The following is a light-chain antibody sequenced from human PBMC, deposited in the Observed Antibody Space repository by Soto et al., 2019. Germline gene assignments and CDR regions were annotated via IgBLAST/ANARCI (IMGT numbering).Light chain of an antibody. CDR1: SSDVGGYNY. Sequence: QSALTQPASVSGSPGQSITISCTGTSSDVGGYNYVSWCQQHPGKAPKLMIYDVSNRPSGVSNRFSGSKSGNTASLTISGLQAEDEADYYCSSYTSSSTLVVFGGGTKVNVL. CDR3: SSYTSSSTLVV. J-gene: IGLJ2*01. V-gene: IGLV2-14*01. CDR2: DVS.